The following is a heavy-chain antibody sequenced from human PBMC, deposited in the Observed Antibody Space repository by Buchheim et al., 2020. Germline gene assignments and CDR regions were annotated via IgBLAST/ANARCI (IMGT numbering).Heavy chain of an antibody. V-gene: IGHV1-46*03. J-gene: IGHJ4*02. CDR2: MDPGGGST. D-gene: IGHD1-26*01. CDR3: ARGADSATFYPPDY. CDR1: GNTFSSHH. Sequence: QVHLVQSGAEVKKPGASVRVSCKASGNTFSSHHVHWVRQAPGQGLEWLGIMDPGGGSTINAQNFQGRVTMTRDTTTSNGYMELSSLTSDDTAVYFCARGADSATFYPPDYWGQGTL.